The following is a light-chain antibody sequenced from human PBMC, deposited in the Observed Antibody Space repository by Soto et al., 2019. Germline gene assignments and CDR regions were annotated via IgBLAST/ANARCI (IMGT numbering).Light chain of an antibody. J-gene: IGKJ4*01. V-gene: IGKV3-15*01. CDR2: DTS. Sequence: EIVLTQSPATLSLFPGERATLSCRASQNVRTYLAWYQQKPGQTPRLLIYDTSIRATGVPARFSGSRSGAEFTLTISSLQSEDFAVYYCQHYVTWPLTFGGGTKVDI. CDR3: QHYVTWPLT. CDR1: QNVRTY.